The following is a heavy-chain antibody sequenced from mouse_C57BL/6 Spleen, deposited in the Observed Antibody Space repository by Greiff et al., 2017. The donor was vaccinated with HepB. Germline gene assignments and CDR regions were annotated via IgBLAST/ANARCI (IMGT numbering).Heavy chain of an antibody. Sequence: QVQLQQPGAELVKPGASVKMSCKASGYTFTSYWITWVKQRPGQGLEWIGDIYPGSGSTNYNEKFKSKATLTVDTSSSTAYMQLSSRTSEDSAVYCYARGGQSVAMDDWGQGTSVTVSS. CDR1: GYTFTSYW. V-gene: IGHV1-55*01. CDR2: IYPGSGST. D-gene: IGHD3-3*01. J-gene: IGHJ4*01. CDR3: ARGGQSVAMDD.